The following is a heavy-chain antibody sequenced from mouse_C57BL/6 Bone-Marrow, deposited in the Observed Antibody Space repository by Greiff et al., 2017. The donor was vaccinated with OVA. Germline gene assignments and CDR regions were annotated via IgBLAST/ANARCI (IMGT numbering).Heavy chain of an antibody. D-gene: IGHD1-1*01. V-gene: IGHV1-81*01. CDR3: ARSYYGSSYDYYAMDY. CDR1: GYTFTSYG. J-gene: IGHJ4*01. CDR2: IFPRSGNT. Sequence: VQLQQSGAELARPGASVTLSCKASGYTFTSYGISWVKQRTGQGLVWFGEIFPRSGNTYYNEKFKGKATLTADKSSSTAYMELRSLTSEDSAVYFCARSYYGSSYDYYAMDYWGQGTSVTVSS.